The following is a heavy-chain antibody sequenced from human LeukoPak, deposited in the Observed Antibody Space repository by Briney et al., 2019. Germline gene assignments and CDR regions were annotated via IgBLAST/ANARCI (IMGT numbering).Heavy chain of an antibody. CDR2: INPDGSYT. V-gene: IGHV3-74*01. D-gene: IGHD3-22*01. Sequence: GGSLRLSCAASGFTFSSYWIHWVRQAPGEGLEWVSRINPDGSYTTYSDSVKGRFTISRDNAENTLYLQMNSLRAEDTAVYYCAKDPTGYYYSIDYWGQGTLVTVSS. J-gene: IGHJ4*02. CDR3: AKDPTGYYYSIDY. CDR1: GFTFSSYW.